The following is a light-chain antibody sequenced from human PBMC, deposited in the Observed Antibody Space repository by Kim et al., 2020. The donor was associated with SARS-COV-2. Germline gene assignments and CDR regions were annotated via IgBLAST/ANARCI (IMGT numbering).Light chain of an antibody. J-gene: IGKJ3*01. CDR1: QNVNRW. Sequence: ASVGDSVTITCRASQNVNRWLAWYQQKPGKAPKLLIYAASSLQSGAPSRFSGSGSGTDFTLTISSLQPEDIATYYCQQANNVPFTFGPGTKVDI. CDR3: QQANNVPFT. CDR2: AAS. V-gene: IGKV1-12*01.